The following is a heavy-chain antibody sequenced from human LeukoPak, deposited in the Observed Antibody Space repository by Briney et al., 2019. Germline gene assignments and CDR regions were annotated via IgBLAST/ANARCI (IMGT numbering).Heavy chain of an antibody. V-gene: IGHV3-74*01. CDR2: INSDGSST. J-gene: IGHJ6*02. CDR3: AKEKLWFGELLLSMDV. Sequence: GGSLRLPCAASGFTFSSYWMHWVRQAPGKGLVWVSRINSDGSSTSYADSVKGRFTISRDNSKNTLYLQMNSLRAEDTAVYYCAKEKLWFGELLLSMDVWGQGTTVTVPS. CDR1: GFTFSSYW. D-gene: IGHD3-10*01.